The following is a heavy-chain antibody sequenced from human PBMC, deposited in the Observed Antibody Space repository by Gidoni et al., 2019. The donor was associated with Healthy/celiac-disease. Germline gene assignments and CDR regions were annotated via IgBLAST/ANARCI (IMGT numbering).Heavy chain of an antibody. D-gene: IGHD3-9*01. Sequence: QVQLQESGPGLVKPSETLSLTCTVSGGSISSYYWSWIRQPPGKGLEWIGYIYYSGSTNYNPSLKSRVTISVDTSKNQFSLKLSSVTAADTAVYYCARVGTTIFGHSHIDYWGQGTLVTVSS. CDR3: ARVGTTIFGHSHIDY. J-gene: IGHJ4*02. CDR1: GGSISSYY. V-gene: IGHV4-59*01. CDR2: IYYSGST.